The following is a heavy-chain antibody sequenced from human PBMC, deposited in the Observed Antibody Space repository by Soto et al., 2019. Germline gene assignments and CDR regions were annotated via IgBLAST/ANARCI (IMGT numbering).Heavy chain of an antibody. D-gene: IGHD3-22*01. CDR3: ASRSTMIAVN. CDR1: GGSISGSSYY. V-gene: IGHV4-39*01. CDR2: IHYSGTT. J-gene: IGHJ4*02. Sequence: PSETLSLTCTVSGGSISGSSYYWGWIRQSPEKGLEWIGSIHYSGTTYYNPSLKSRITISVDTSKNQFSLKLSSVTAADTAVYYCASRSTMIAVNWGQGTLVTVSS.